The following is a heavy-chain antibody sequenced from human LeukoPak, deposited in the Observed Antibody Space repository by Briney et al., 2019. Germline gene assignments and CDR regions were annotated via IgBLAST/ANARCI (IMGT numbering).Heavy chain of an antibody. D-gene: IGHD1-26*01. CDR2: INPSGGTT. Sequence: GASVKVSCKASGYTFTSYYMHWVRQAPGQGLEWMGLINPSGGTTSYAQKFQGRVTMTRDTSTSRVYMELSRLRSDDTAVYYCAREWGLHASDAFDIWGQGTMVTVSS. CDR3: AREWGLHASDAFDI. V-gene: IGHV1-46*01. CDR1: GYTFTSYY. J-gene: IGHJ3*02.